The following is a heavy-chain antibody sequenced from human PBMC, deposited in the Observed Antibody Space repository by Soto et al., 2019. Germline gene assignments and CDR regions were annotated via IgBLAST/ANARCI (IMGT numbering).Heavy chain of an antibody. Sequence: GGSLRLSCAASGFTFSDYYMSWIRHAPGKGLEWVSYISSSGSTIYYADSVKGRFTISRDNAKNSLYLQMNSLRAEDTAVYYCARYGSSSSDSSGYGMDVWGQGTTVTVSS. J-gene: IGHJ6*02. CDR1: GFTFSDYY. D-gene: IGHD6-13*01. V-gene: IGHV3-11*01. CDR2: ISSSGSTI. CDR3: ARYGSSSSDSSGYGMDV.